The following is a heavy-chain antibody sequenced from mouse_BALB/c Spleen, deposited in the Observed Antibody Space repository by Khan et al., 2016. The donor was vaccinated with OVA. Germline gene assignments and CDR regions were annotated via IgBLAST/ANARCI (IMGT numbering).Heavy chain of an antibody. CDR2: IYPGSGTT. J-gene: IGHJ3*01. V-gene: IGHV1-77*01. CDR1: GYTFTDYV. CDR3: AKNYASWFAY. Sequence: QVQLQQPGPELMKPGASVNISCKASGYTFTDYVINWVKQRTGQGLEWIGEIYPGSGTTYYNEKFKGKATLTADKSSNTAYMQLSSLTSEDSAVYFRAKNYASWFAYWGQGTLVTASA. D-gene: IGHD1-1*02.